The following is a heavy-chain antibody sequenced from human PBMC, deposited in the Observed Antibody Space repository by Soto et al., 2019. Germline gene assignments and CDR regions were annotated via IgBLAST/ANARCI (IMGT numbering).Heavy chain of an antibody. CDR1: GFTLRTYT. J-gene: IGHJ4*01. CDR2: ISISSSDR. V-gene: IGHV3-21*06. Sequence: EVQLVESWGGLVKPGGSLRLSCAASGFTLRTYTMNWVRQAPGKGLEWVSSISISSSDRYYADSVRGRFTISRDNANNALDLQINSLRADDTAVYFCVRGMNPLFGGQGTLVTVSS. CDR3: VRGMNPLF.